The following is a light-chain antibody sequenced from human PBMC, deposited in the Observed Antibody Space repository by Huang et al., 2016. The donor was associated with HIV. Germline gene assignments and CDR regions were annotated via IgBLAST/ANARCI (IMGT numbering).Light chain of an antibody. V-gene: IGKV1-NL1*01. CDR2: GAS. CDR3: QQYFSTPHT. CDR1: QGIAYS. Sequence: DIQMTQSPSSLSASVGDRVTITCRASQGIAYSLAWYQQKPGKAPDLLVFGASRLESRVPSRVRGGGTGMDFTRTISELQPEDFTTYYCQQYFSTPHTFGQGTKLEIK. J-gene: IGKJ2*01.